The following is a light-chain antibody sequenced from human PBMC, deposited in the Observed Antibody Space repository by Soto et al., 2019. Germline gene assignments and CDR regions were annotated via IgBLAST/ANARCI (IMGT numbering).Light chain of an antibody. Sequence: DIQMTQSPSSLSASVGDRVTITCRASESINRHLNWYQQKPGKAPKLLIYAASSLQNGVPSRFSGSVSGTDFTLTISNLQPEDFATYYCQQSYSILSITFGQGTRLEIK. CDR1: ESINRH. CDR2: AAS. V-gene: IGKV1-39*01. CDR3: QQSYSILSIT. J-gene: IGKJ5*01.